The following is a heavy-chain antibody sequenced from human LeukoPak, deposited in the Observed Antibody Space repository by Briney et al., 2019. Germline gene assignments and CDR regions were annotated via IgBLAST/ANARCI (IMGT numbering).Heavy chain of an antibody. Sequence: GGSLRLSCAASGFTFSSYAMSWVRQAPGKGLDWVSAFSGSGGSTYHADSVKGRFTISRDNSKNTLFLQMNSLRAEDTAVYYCARGGYFDSSGRHIDYWGQGTLVTVSS. D-gene: IGHD3-22*01. CDR2: FSGSGGST. CDR1: GFTFSSYA. J-gene: IGHJ4*02. CDR3: ARGGYFDSSGRHIDY. V-gene: IGHV3-23*01.